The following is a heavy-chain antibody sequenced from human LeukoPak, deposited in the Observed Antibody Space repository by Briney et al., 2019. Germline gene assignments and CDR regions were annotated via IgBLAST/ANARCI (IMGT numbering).Heavy chain of an antibody. CDR1: GGSISSSNYY. CDR2: IYYSGST. J-gene: IGHJ4*02. D-gene: IGHD1-26*01. Sequence: SETLSLTCIVSGGSISSSNYYWGWIRQPPGKGLEWIGTIYYSGSTYYNPSLKSRVTISVDTSKNQFSLKLSSVTAADTAVYYCARSQGYSGTYYFDYWGQGTLVTVSS. V-gene: IGHV4-39*01. CDR3: ARSQGYSGTYYFDY.